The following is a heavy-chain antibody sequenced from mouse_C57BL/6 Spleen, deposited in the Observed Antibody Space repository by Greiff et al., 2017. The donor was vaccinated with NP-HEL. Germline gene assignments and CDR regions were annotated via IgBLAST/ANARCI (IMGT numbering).Heavy chain of an antibody. V-gene: IGHV1-72*01. D-gene: IGHD2-2*01. CDR1: GYTFTSYW. Sequence: QVQLKESGAELVKPGASVKLSCKASGYTFTSYWMHWVKQRPGRGLEWIGRPDPNSGGTKYNEKFKSKATLTADKPSSTAYMQLSSLTSEDSAVYYCARAYGYDWAWFAYWGQGTLVTVSA. CDR2: PDPNSGGT. J-gene: IGHJ3*01. CDR3: ARAYGYDWAWFAY.